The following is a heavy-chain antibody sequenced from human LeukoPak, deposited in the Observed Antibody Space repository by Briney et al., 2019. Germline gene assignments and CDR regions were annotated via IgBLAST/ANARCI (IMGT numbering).Heavy chain of an antibody. D-gene: IGHD4/OR15-4a*01. J-gene: IGHJ4*02. Sequence: EGSLRLSCTVSGFTVSTNSMSWVRQAPGKGLEWVSFIYSDNTHYSDSVKGRFTISRDNSKNTLYLQMNSLRAEDTAVYYCARRAGAYSHPYDYWGQGTLVTVSS. CDR2: IYSDNT. CDR3: ARRAGAYSHPYDY. CDR1: GFTVSTNS. V-gene: IGHV3-53*01.